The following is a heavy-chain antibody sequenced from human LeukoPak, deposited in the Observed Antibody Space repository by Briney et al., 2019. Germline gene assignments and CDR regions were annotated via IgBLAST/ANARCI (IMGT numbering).Heavy chain of an antibody. CDR1: GFKFDTYA. D-gene: IGHD6-19*01. Sequence: PGGSLRLSCAPSGFKFDTYAMHWVRQAPGKGLGWVALISYDGGNIYYGDSMRGRFTISRDNDNNMLYLQMNSLRPEDTAVYYRARDPPFGNGWSQNFFDYWGQGTLVIVSS. V-gene: IGHV3-30*04. J-gene: IGHJ4*02. CDR2: ISYDGGNI. CDR3: ARDPPFGNGWSQNFFDY.